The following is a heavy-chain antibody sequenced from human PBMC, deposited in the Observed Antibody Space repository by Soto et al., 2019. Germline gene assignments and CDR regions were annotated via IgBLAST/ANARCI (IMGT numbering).Heavy chain of an antibody. Sequence: KQSQTLSLTCAISGDSVSSNSAAWNWIRQSPSRGLEWLGRTYYRSKWYNDYAVSVKSRITINPDTSKNQFSLQLNSVTPEDTAVYYCAREADSSSWYLPGVHFDYWGQGTLVTVSS. CDR3: AREADSSSWYLPGVHFDY. J-gene: IGHJ4*02. V-gene: IGHV6-1*01. CDR2: TYYRSKWYN. D-gene: IGHD6-13*01. CDR1: GDSVSSNSAA.